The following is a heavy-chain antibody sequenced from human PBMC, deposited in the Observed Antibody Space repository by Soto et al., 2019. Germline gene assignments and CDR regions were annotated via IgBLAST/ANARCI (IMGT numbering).Heavy chain of an antibody. CDR3: ARSGDNYNRLDY. CDR1: GFTSSDYY. V-gene: IGHV3-11*06. D-gene: IGHD1-1*01. J-gene: IGHJ4*02. CDR2: SSNSGTFS. Sequence: GGSLRLSCEVSGFTSSDYYISWIRQAPGKGLEWISYSSNSGTFSRYADSVKGRFSISRDNTKNLLHLQMNSLRAEDTAVYYCARSGDNYNRLDYWGQGTPVTVSS.